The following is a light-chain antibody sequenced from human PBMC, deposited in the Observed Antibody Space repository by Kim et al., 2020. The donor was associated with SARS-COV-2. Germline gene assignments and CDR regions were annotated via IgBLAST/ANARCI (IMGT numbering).Light chain of an antibody. J-gene: IGLJ3*02. V-gene: IGLV1-44*01. Sequence: GQSITISCTGSSPNIGSNAVSWYQQIRGTAPKLVVYSNDQRPSGVPDRFAGSRSGTSASLAISGVQSEDEADYYCAAWDDSLYGRRFGGGTKVTVL. CDR1: SPNIGSNA. CDR2: SND. CDR3: AAWDDSLYGRR.